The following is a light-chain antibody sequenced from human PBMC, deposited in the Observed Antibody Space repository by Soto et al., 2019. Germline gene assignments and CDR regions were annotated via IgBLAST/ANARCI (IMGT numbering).Light chain of an antibody. CDR1: QAVNTR. V-gene: IGKV3D-15*01. CDR3: QQYYSYPRT. J-gene: IGKJ1*01. CDR2: PAS. Sequence: EIVLTQSPATLSSFPGDRVTLSCRASQAVNTRLAWYQHKPGQAPRLLIYPASNRAAGIPARFSGSGSETDFTLTISCLQSEDFATYYCQQYYSYPRTFGQGTKVDI.